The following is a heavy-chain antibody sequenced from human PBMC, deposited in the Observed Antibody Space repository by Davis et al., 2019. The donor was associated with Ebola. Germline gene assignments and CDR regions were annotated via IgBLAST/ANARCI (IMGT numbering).Heavy chain of an antibody. J-gene: IGHJ6*02. V-gene: IGHV4-30-2*01. Sequence: PSETLSLTCAVSGGSISSGGYSWSWIRQPPGKGLEWIGYIYHSGSTYYNPSLKSRVTISVDRSKNQFSLKLSSVTAADTAVYYCARGPNVPGKYYYGMDVWGQGTTVTVSS. CDR3: ARGPNVPGKYYYGMDV. D-gene: IGHD6-6*01. CDR1: GGSISSGGYS. CDR2: IYHSGST.